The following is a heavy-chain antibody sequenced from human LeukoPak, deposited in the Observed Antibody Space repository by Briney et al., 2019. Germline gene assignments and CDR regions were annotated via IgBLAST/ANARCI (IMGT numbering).Heavy chain of an antibody. CDR2: ISSSSSTI. J-gene: IGHJ5*02. Sequence: GGSLRPSCAASGFTFSSYSMNWVRQAPGKGLEWVSYISSSSSTIYYADSVKGRFTISRDNAKNSLYLQMNSLRAEDTAVYYCARGTVVTGNWYDPWGQGTLVTVSS. V-gene: IGHV3-48*01. CDR3: ARGTVVTGNWYDP. D-gene: IGHD4-23*01. CDR1: GFTFSSYS.